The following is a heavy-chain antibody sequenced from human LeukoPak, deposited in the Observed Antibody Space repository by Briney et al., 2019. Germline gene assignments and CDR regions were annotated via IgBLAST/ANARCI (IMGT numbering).Heavy chain of an antibody. V-gene: IGHV4-59*08. Sequence: SETLSLTCAVYGGSFSGYSWSWIRQPPGKGLEWIGYVYYSGSTNYNPSLKSRVTMSVDTSKNQFSLKLSSVTAADTAVYYCARSDIWGSYRFLDYWGQGALVTVSS. CDR2: VYYSGST. CDR1: GGSFSGYS. CDR3: ARSDIWGSYRFLDY. J-gene: IGHJ4*02. D-gene: IGHD3-16*02.